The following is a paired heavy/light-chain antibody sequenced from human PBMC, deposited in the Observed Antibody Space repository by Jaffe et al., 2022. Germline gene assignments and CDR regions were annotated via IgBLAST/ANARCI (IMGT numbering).Heavy chain of an antibody. D-gene: IGHD5-12*01. CDR3: ARDSGAGYDPASSSFDI. CDR2: ISNGGRRI. Sequence: EGQLVQSGGTLVQPGGSLRLSCVASGFTFSNYEMNWVRQAPGKGLEWISYISNGGRRIHYADSVTGRFTISRDDAKNSLYLQVSSLRVDDTAIYYCARDSGAGYDPASSSFDIWGQGTVVTVSS. J-gene: IGHJ3*02. CDR1: GFTFSNYE. V-gene: IGHV3-48*03.
Light chain of an antibody. CDR1: QSIGRY. Sequence: DIQMTQSPSSLSVSVGDRVTITCRASQSIGRYLNWYQHKPGKAPKLLIYAASTLQSGVPSRFSGGGSGTDFSFTISGLQPEDFATYFCQQSNSIPYTFGQATKLEIK. V-gene: IGKV1-39*01. CDR3: QQSNSIPYT. J-gene: IGKJ2*01. CDR2: AAS.